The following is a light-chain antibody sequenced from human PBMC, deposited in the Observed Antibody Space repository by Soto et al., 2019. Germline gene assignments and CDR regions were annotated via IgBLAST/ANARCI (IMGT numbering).Light chain of an antibody. CDR2: SAT. Sequence: DIQMTQSPSSLSASVGDRVTITCRASQTIYQALNWYHQKPGKAPRLLISSATALQRGVPSRFSGSGYGAEFTLIISSLLPEDFGTSYCQQSFTSIFTFGPGTKVDV. V-gene: IGKV1-39*01. CDR1: QTIYQA. J-gene: IGKJ3*01. CDR3: QQSFTSIFT.